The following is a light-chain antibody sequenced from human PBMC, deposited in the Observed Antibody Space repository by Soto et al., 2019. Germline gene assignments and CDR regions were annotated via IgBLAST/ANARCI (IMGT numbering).Light chain of an antibody. J-gene: IGKJ2*01. CDR1: QSVTSS. CDR2: GAS. V-gene: IGKV3-15*01. Sequence: EIVVTQSPATLSVSPGERATLSCRASQSVTSSLAWYQQKPGQAPRLLIYGASTRATGIPARFSGSGSGTEFTLTISSLQSEDFAVYFCQHYNNWPYTFGQGTKLEIK. CDR3: QHYNNWPYT.